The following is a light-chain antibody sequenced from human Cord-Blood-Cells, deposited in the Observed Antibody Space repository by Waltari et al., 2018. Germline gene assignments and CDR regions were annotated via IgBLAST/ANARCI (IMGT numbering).Light chain of an antibody. J-gene: IGKJ1*01. CDR2: GAS. CDR1: QRVSSN. CDR3: QQYNNWRWT. V-gene: IGKV3D-15*01. Sequence: EIVMTQSPATLSVSPGERATLSCRASQRVSSNLAWYQQKPGPAPRILIYGASTRATGIPARFSGSGSETEFTLTISSLQSEDFAVYYCQQYNNWRWTFGQGTKVEIK.